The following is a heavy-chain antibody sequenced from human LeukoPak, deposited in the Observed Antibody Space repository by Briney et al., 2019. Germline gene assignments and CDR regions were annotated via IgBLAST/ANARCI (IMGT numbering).Heavy chain of an antibody. Sequence: GGPQRLSCAASGFTFNSHSMNWLPQAPGKGLEWVSSISSSSSYIYYADSVKGRFTISSDNAKNSLYLQMNSQRDEDTAVYYCARSFGIAAARLDYWGQGTLVTVSS. J-gene: IGHJ4*02. V-gene: IGHV3-21*01. CDR1: GFTFNSHS. CDR3: ARSFGIAAARLDY. CDR2: ISSSSSYI. D-gene: IGHD6-13*01.